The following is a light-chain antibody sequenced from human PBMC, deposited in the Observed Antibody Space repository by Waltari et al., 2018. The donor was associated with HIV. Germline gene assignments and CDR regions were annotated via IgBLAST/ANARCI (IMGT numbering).Light chain of an antibody. CDR3: GTWDSSLSAYV. V-gene: IGLV1-51*01. CDR2: DNN. J-gene: IGLJ1*01. Sequence: QSVLTQPPSVSAAPGQKVTVSCSGSSPNIGNNFVSWYQQLPGTAPRLLIYDNNKRPSGIPDRFSGSKSGTSATLGIAGLQTGDEADYYCGTWDSSLSAYVFGTETKVTVL. CDR1: SPNIGNNF.